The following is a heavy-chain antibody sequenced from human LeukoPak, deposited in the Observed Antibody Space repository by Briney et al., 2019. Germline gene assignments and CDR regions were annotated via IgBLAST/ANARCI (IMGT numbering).Heavy chain of an antibody. Sequence: SETLSLTCTVSGGSISSYYWSWIRQPPGKGLEWIGYIYYSGNTNDNPSLKSRVTTSLDTSKNQLSLKLSSVTAADTAVYYCARHGISAYSYATFDYWGQGTLVTASS. CDR1: GGSISSYY. CDR3: ARHGISAYSYATFDY. CDR2: IYYSGNT. D-gene: IGHD5-18*01. V-gene: IGHV4-59*08. J-gene: IGHJ4*02.